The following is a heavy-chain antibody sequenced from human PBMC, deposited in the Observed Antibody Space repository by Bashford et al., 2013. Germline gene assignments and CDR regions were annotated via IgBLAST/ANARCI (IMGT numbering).Heavy chain of an antibody. Sequence: VASVKVSCRASGYSYLTYGLSWVRQAPGQGLEWMGWISPYSGYTSYAQKFQGRVTMTRDTSISTAYMELSRLRSDDTAVYFCARDPPGISYAFDIWGQGTMVTVSS. CDR3: ARDPPGISYAFDI. J-gene: IGHJ3*02. V-gene: IGHV1-18*01. CDR1: GYSYLTYG. CDR2: ISPYSGYT.